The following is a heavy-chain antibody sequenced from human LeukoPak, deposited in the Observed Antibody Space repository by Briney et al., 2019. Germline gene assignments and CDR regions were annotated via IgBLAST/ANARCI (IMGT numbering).Heavy chain of an antibody. CDR3: ARDSGSGSNDY. CDR2: VSAGNGNT. J-gene: IGHJ4*02. D-gene: IGHD1-26*01. V-gene: IGHV1-3*01. Sequence: ASVKVSCKASGYTFTSYAIHWVRQAPGQRLEWMGWVSAGNGNTKYSQNFQDRVTFISNTSATTAFTELSSLRSEDAAVYYCARDSGSGSNDYWGQGTLVTVSS. CDR1: GYTFTSYA.